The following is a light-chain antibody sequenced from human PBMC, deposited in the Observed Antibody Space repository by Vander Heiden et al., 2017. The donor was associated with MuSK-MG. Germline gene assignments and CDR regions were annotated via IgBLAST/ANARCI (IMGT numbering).Light chain of an antibody. CDR1: QDIRNS. CDR2: GAL. V-gene: IGKV1-NL1*01. J-gene: IGKJ2*01. CDR3: RQYDSSPRT. Sequence: DVQMTQSPSSLSASAGDRVTITCRASQDIRNSLAWYQQKPGKAPRLLLYGALRLESGVPSRFSGSASGTDYTLTIDSLQPEDFATYSCRQYDSSPRTFGQGTKVEIK.